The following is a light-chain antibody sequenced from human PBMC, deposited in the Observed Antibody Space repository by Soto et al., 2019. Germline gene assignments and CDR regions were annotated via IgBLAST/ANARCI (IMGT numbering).Light chain of an antibody. CDR3: QQGYNTPRT. V-gene: IGKV1-39*01. CDR1: ENINNR. Sequence: DIQMTQSPSSLSASVGDRVTITCRASENINNRLNWYQQKPDKAPSLLRYAASTLQSGVPSRFSGSGSGTDFPLTISSLQPEDFATYYCQQGYNTPRTFGQGTRVDIK. J-gene: IGKJ1*01. CDR2: AAS.